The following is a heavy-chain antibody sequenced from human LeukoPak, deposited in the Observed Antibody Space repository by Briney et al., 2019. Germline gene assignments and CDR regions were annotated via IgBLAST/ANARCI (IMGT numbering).Heavy chain of an antibody. CDR3: ARDAKLSNYMDV. Sequence: GASVKVSCKASGYTFTGYYMHWVRQAPGQGLEWMGWINPNSGGTNYAQKFQGRVTMTRDTSISTAYKELTRLRSDDTAVYYCARDAKLSNYMDVWGKGTTVTVSS. J-gene: IGHJ6*03. CDR2: INPNSGGT. D-gene: IGHD4-23*01. CDR1: GYTFTGYY. V-gene: IGHV1-2*02.